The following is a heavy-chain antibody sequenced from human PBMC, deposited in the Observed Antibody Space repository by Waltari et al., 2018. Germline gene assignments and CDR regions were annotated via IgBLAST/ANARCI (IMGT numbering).Heavy chain of an antibody. CDR2: IWYDGSNK. V-gene: IGHV3-30*18. Sequence: QVQLVESGGGVVQPGRSLRLSCAASGFTFSTYGMHWVRQAPGKGLEWVAVIWYDGSNKYYADSVNGRFTISRDNSKNTLYLQMNSLRAEDTAMYYCAKDLVRTYYDPGYWGQGTLVTVSS. D-gene: IGHD3-22*01. CDR3: AKDLVRTYYDPGY. J-gene: IGHJ4*02. CDR1: GFTFSTYG.